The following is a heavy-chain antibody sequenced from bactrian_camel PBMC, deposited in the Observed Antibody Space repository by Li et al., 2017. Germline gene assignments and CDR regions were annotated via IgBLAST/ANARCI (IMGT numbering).Heavy chain of an antibody. CDR1: EHTYSRYH. V-gene: IGHV3S40*01. J-gene: IGHJ6*01. D-gene: IGHD2*01. CDR2: IATGSGNT. Sequence: VQLVESGGGSVQAGGSLRLSCTAREHTYSRYHMGWFRQLPGKEREGVARIATGSGNTYYADSVKGRFTISQDNAKNTVYLQMNSLKPEDTAMYYCAARGPYCYTKLSVRDFTYWGQGTQVTVS. CDR3: AARGPYCYTKLSVRDFTY.